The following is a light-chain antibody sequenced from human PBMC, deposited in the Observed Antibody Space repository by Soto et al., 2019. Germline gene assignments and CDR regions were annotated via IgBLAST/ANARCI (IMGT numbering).Light chain of an antibody. Sequence: DIQMTQSPSSLSASVGDRVTITCQASQDISNYLNWYQQKPGKAPKLLIYDASNLETEVPSRFSGSGSGTDFTFTIISLQPEDIASYYCQQYDNLPSITFGHGTRLDFK. CDR2: DAS. CDR3: QQYDNLPSIT. CDR1: QDISNY. J-gene: IGKJ5*01. V-gene: IGKV1-33*01.